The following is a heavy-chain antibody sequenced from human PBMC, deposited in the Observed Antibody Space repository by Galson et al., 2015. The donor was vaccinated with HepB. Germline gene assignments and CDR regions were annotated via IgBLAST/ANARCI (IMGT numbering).Heavy chain of an antibody. D-gene: IGHD2-2*01. Sequence: SLRLSCAASGFIFDDYAMHWVRHAPGKGLEWVSGISWKTTSVAYAESVRGRFTISRDNAKKSLYLQMNSLRAEDTAFYFCVKGVPAAFNAYYYFDLWGRGTLVTVSS. CDR3: VKGVPAAFNAYYYFDL. CDR2: ISWKTTSV. CDR1: GFIFDDYA. V-gene: IGHV3-9*01. J-gene: IGHJ2*01.